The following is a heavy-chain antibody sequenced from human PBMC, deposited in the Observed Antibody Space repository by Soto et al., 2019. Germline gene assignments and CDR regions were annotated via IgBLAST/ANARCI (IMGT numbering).Heavy chain of an antibody. V-gene: IGHV3-21*01. CDR2: ISSSSSYI. J-gene: IGHJ4*02. CDR3: ARTYDILTGYYSDY. CDR1: GFTFSSYS. Sequence: EVQLVESGGGLVKPGGSLRLSCAASGFTFSSYSMNWVRQAPGKGLEWVSSISSSSSYIYYADSVKGRFTISRDNAKNSMYLQMNSLRAEDTAVYYCARTYDILTGYYSDYWGQGTLVTVSS. D-gene: IGHD3-9*01.